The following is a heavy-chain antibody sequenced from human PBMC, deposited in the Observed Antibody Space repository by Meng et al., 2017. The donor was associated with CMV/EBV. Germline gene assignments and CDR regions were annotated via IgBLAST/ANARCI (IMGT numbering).Heavy chain of an antibody. CDR1: GCTFPNAA. CDR2: IKSKIDGGKI. CDR3: TTLLRGF. J-gene: IGHJ4*02. V-gene: IGHV3-15*01. Sequence: LRRSCAASGCTFPNAALTWVRQASGKGLEWIGRIKSKIDGGKIDYAAPVRGRFATSRDDSKATVYLQIDTLEIEDTGMYYCTTLLRGFWGQGTLVTVSS. D-gene: IGHD2-15*01.